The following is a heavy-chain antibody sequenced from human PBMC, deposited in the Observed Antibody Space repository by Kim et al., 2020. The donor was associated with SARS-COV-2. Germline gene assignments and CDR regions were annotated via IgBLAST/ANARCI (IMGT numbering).Heavy chain of an antibody. V-gene: IGHV3-15*01. Sequence: GGSLRLSCAASGFTFSNAWMSWVRQAPGKGLEWVGRIKSKTDGGTTDYAAPVKGRFTISRDDSKNTLYLQMNSLKTEDTAVYYCTTAPNTHSSGYGMDVWGQGTTVTVSS. J-gene: IGHJ6*02. CDR1: GFTFSNAW. CDR3: TTAPNTHSSGYGMDV. CDR2: IKSKTDGGTT. D-gene: IGHD6-19*01.